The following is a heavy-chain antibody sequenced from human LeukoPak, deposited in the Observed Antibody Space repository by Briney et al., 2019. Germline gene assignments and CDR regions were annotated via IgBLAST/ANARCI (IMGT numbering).Heavy chain of an antibody. CDR2: ISYDGSNK. D-gene: IGHD6-13*01. V-gene: IGHV3-30-3*01. J-gene: IGHJ4*02. CDR3: ATDPAPYSSSTLYYFDY. CDR1: GFTFSSYA. Sequence: PGRSLRLSCAASGFTFSSYAMHWVRQAPGKGLEWVAVISYDGSNKYYADSVKGRFTISRDNSKNTLYLQMNSLRAEDTAVYYCATDPAPYSSSTLYYFDYWGQGTLVTVSS.